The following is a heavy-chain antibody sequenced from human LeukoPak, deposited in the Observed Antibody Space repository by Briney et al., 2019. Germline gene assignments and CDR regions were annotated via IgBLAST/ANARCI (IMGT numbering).Heavy chain of an antibody. CDR2: ISGSGGST. Sequence: HTGGSLRLSCAASGFTFSSYAMSWVRQAPGKGLEWVSAISGSGGSTYYADSVKGRFTISRDNSKNTLYLQMNSLRAEDTAVYYCAKGRSSTPWELALLVDYMDVWGKGTTVTVSS. J-gene: IGHJ6*03. D-gene: IGHD1-26*01. CDR1: GFTFSSYA. V-gene: IGHV3-23*01. CDR3: AKGRSSTPWELALLVDYMDV.